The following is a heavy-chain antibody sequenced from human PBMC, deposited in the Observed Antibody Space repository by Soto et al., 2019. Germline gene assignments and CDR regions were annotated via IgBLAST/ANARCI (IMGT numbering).Heavy chain of an antibody. J-gene: IGHJ3*02. V-gene: IGHV3-33*01. Sequence: QVQLVESGGGVVQPGRSLRLSCAAAGFTFSSYGMHWVRQAPGKGLEWVAVIWDDGSNKYYADSVKGRFSISRDNSKNTLYLQMHSLRAEDTAVYYCARDRTKLIAAAGHDAFDIWGQGTMVTVSS. D-gene: IGHD6-13*01. CDR1: GFTFSSYG. CDR3: ARDRTKLIAAAGHDAFDI. CDR2: IWDDGSNK.